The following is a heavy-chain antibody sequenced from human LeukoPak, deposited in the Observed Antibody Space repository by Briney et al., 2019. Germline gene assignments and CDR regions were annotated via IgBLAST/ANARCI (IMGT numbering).Heavy chain of an antibody. Sequence: SETLSLTCAVYGESFSGYYWSWIRQPPGKGLEWIGEINHSGSINYNPSLKSRGTISVDTSKNQFSLKLSSVTAADTAMYYCTRGGGSGWYLDYWGQGALVTVSS. CDR2: INHSGSI. D-gene: IGHD6-19*01. J-gene: IGHJ4*02. CDR1: GESFSGYY. CDR3: TRGGGSGWYLDY. V-gene: IGHV4-34*01.